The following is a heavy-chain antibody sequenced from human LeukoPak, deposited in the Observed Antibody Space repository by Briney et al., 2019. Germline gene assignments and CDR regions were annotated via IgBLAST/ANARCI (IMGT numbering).Heavy chain of an antibody. CDR3: ARGKRAGYCSSTSCPNYYYYMDV. D-gene: IGHD2-2*01. CDR2: MNPNSGNT. Sequence: GASVKVSCKASGYTFTSYDINWVRQATGQGLEWMGWMNPNSGNTGYAQKFQGRVTMTRNTSISTAYMELSRLRSEDTAVYYCARGKRAGYCSSTSCPNYYYYMDVWGKGTTVTVSS. J-gene: IGHJ6*03. V-gene: IGHV1-8*01. CDR1: GYTFTSYD.